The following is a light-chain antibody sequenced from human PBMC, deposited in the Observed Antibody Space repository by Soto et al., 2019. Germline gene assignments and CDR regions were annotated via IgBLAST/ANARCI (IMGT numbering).Light chain of an antibody. CDR3: QQRGNWWT. V-gene: IGKV3-11*01. Sequence: IEVAQSPPTLSLSSGDRATLPCRASPSVGSSFAWYPPTPGHAPSLLIYDASTRATGIPARFSGSGSGTDSTLTIRSLEPEVFAIYFCQQRGNWWTFGQGTKLDI. CDR2: DAS. CDR1: PSVGSS. J-gene: IGKJ1*01.